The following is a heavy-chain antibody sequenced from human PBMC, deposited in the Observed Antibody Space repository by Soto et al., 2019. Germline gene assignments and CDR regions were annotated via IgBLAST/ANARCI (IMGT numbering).Heavy chain of an antibody. CDR3: TRRDDSSGYYY. D-gene: IGHD3-22*01. CDR1: GFTFSGSA. V-gene: IGHV3-73*01. Sequence: GGSLRLSCAASGFTFSGSAMHWVRQASGKGLEWVGRIRSKANSYATADAASVKGRFTISRDDSKNTAYLQMNSLKTEDTAVYYCTRRDDSSGYYYWGQGTLVTVSS. J-gene: IGHJ4*02. CDR2: IRSKANSYAT.